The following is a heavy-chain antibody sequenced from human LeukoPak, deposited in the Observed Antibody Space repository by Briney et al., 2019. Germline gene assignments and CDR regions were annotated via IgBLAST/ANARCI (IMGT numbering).Heavy chain of an antibody. CDR1: GGSISSSSYY. V-gene: IGHV4-39*07. J-gene: IGHJ3*02. Sequence: SETLSLTCTVSGGSISSSSYYWGWIRQPPGKGLEWIGSMHYSGSTYYNPSLKSRVTISVDTSKNEFSLKLSSVTAADTAVYYCARDGLWIQNAFDIWGQGTMVTVSA. CDR3: ARDGLWIQNAFDI. CDR2: MHYSGST. D-gene: IGHD5-18*01.